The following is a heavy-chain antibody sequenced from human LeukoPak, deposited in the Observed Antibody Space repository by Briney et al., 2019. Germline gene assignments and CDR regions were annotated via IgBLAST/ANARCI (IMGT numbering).Heavy chain of an antibody. V-gene: IGHV3-30-3*01. D-gene: IGHD3-22*01. CDR3: ARKDDSCGYPFDY. CDR1: GFTFSSYA. CDR2: MSDDGSDK. Sequence: GRSLRLSCAASGFTFSSYAMHWVRQAPGRGLEWVAVMSDDGSDKRYADSVKGRFTISRDNSKKTLYLQMNSPRPEDTALYFCARKDDSCGYPFDYWGQGTLVTVSP. J-gene: IGHJ4*02.